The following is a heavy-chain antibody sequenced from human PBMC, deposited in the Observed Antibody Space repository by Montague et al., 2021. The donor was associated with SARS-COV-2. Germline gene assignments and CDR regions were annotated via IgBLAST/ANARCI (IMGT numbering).Heavy chain of an antibody. CDR3: ARTSVSSDY. V-gene: IGHV6-1*01. J-gene: IGHJ4*02. CDR2: TYYRSKWYN. D-gene: IGHD5/OR15-5a*01. CDR1: GDSVSSNIAT. Sequence: FAISGDSVSSNIATWNWIRQSPSRGLEWLGRTYYRSKWYNDYAVSVKSRITINPDTSKNKISLQLNSVTPEDTAVYYCARTSVSSDYWGQGTLVTVSS.